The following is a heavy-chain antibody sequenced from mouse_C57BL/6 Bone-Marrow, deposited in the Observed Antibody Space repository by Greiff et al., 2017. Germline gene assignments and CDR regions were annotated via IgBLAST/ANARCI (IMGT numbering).Heavy chain of an antibody. V-gene: IGHV1-82*01. CDR3: ARSLTGTWDFDY. CDR1: GYAFSTSW. Sequence: QVQLQQSGPELVKPGASVKISCKASGYAFSTSWMNWVKQRPGKGLEWIGRIYPGDGDTNYNGKFKGKATLTADKSSSTAYMQLSSLTSEDSAVYYCARSLTGTWDFDYWGQGTTLTVSS. J-gene: IGHJ2*01. CDR2: IYPGDGDT. D-gene: IGHD4-1*01.